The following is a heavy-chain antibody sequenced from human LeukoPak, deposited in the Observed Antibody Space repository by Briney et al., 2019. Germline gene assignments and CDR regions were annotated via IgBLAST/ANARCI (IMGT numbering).Heavy chain of an antibody. Sequence: SETLSLTCAVSGGSISSSNWWSWARQPPGKGLGWSGEIHHSGTTNYNASLTSPVTISVDKSKNQFSLNLISVTAADTAVYYCARGGDTPFDPWGQGTLITVSS. J-gene: IGHJ5*02. CDR1: GGSISSSNW. CDR2: IHHSGTT. D-gene: IGHD2-21*02. CDR3: ARGGDTPFDP. V-gene: IGHV4-4*02.